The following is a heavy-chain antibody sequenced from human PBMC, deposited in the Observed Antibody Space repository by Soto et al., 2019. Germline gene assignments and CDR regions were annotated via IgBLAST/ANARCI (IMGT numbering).Heavy chain of an antibody. Sequence: GGSLRLSCAASGFTFSNYAMAWVRQAPGKGLEWVSVISASGTGTYYGGSVKGRFTTSRDTSQNTLDLQMKGLKASDTAMYYCARWDYYCYGMDVWGQGTTVTVSS. J-gene: IGHJ6*02. CDR1: GFTFSNYA. CDR2: ISASGTGT. V-gene: IGHV3-23*01. CDR3: ARWDYYCYGMDV.